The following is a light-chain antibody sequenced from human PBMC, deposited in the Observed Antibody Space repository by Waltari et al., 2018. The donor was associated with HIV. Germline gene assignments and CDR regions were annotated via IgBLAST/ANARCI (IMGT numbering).Light chain of an antibody. CDR1: SSDVGAYNY. Sequence: QSALTQPRSVSESPGQSVTISCTGTSSDVGAYNYVPWYQQHPGRAPKFIIYNVSARPSGVPDRFSGSKSGNTASLTISGLQAEDEADYYCSSYAGTSNFVLFGGGTKLTVL. J-gene: IGLJ2*01. CDR2: NVS. V-gene: IGLV2-11*01. CDR3: SSYAGTSNFVL.